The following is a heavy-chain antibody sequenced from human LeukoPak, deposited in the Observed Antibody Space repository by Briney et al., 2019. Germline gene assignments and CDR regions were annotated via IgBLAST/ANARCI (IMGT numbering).Heavy chain of an antibody. V-gene: IGHV1-69*05. Sequence: SVKVSCKASGGTFSSYAISWVRQAPGQGLEWMGGIIPIFGTANYAQKFQGRVTITTDESTSTAYMELSSLRSEDTAVYYCARDLSGYSYEGPWDAFDIWGQGTMVTLSS. CDR1: GGTFSSYA. CDR2: IIPIFGTA. CDR3: ARDLSGYSYEGPWDAFDI. J-gene: IGHJ3*02. D-gene: IGHD5-18*01.